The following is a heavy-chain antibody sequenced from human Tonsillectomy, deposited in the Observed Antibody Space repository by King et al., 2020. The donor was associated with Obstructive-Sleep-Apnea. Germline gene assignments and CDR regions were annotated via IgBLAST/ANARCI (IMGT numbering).Heavy chain of an antibody. V-gene: IGHV4-59*01. J-gene: IGHJ6*02. D-gene: IGHD3-10*01. CDR3: ARVGRPYFYYYGMDV. CDR1: CGSISGYY. Sequence: QLQESGPGLVKPSETLSLTCTVSCGSISGYYWSWIRQPPGKGLEWIGYISYTGSTNYNPPLKSRVTISVDTSKNQFSLKLSSVTAADTAVYYCARVGRPYFYYYGMDVWGQGTTVTVSS. CDR2: ISYTGST.